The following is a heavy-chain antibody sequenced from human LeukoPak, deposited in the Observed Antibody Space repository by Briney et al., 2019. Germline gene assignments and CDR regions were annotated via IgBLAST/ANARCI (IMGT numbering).Heavy chain of an antibody. J-gene: IGHJ5*02. CDR2: IYHSGST. CDR1: GGSISSGDYY. D-gene: IGHD2-21*02. V-gene: IGHV4-30-2*01. CDR3: ARWGVTAIFAIDP. Sequence: SETLSLTCTVSGGSISSGDYYWSWIRQPPGKGLEWIGYIYHSGSTYYNPSLKSRVTISVDRSKNQFSLKLSSVTAADTAVYYCARWGVTAIFAIDPWGQGTLVTVSS.